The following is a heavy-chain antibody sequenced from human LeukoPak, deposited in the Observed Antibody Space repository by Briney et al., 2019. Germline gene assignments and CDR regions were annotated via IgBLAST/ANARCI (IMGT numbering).Heavy chain of an antibody. CDR3: ARAPSVVPEAVNWFDP. V-gene: IGHV3-21*01. CDR1: GFTFSSYS. D-gene: IGHD2-2*01. CDR2: ISSSRDYI. J-gene: IGHJ5*02. Sequence: GGSLRLSCAASGFTFSSYSMNWVRQAPGKGLEWVSSISSSRDYIYYADSVKGRFTSSKDNAKNSLFLQMNRLRAEDTAVYYCARAPSVVPEAVNWFDPWGQGILVTVSS.